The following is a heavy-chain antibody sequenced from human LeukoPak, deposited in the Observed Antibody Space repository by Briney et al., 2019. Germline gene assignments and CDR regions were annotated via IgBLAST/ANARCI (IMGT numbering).Heavy chain of an antibody. V-gene: IGHV1-2*02. D-gene: IGHD5/OR15-5a*01. CDR3: ARTPIVSTAFDI. CDR2: INPNSGGT. Sequence: ASVKVSCKASGYTFTNYYMHWVRQAPGQGLEWMGWINPNSGGTNYAQKFQGRVTMTRDTSISTAYMELSRLRSDDTAVYYCARTPIVSTAFDIWGQGTMVTVSS. CDR1: GYTFTNYY. J-gene: IGHJ3*02.